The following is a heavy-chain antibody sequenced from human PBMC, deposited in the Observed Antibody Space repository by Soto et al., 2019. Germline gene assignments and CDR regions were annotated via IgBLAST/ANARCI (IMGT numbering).Heavy chain of an antibody. V-gene: IGHV3-53*02. CDR3: ARAWWSSSRWFDP. D-gene: IGHD6-6*01. J-gene: IGHJ5*02. Sequence: EVQLVETGGGLIQPGGSLRLSCEVTGFTVSSNYMSWVRQAPGKGLEWVSVIYSGGTTYSADSVKGRLTISRDDSKNTMYLQMTSLRAEDTAVYYCARAWWSSSRWFDPWGQGALVTVSS. CDR2: IYSGGTT. CDR1: GFTVSSNY.